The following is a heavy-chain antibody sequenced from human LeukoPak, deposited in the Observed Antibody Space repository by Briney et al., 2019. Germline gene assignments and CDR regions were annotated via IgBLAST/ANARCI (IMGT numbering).Heavy chain of an antibody. Sequence: SETLSLTCTVSGGSISSYYWSWIRQPPGKGLEWIGEVNHSGSTNYNPSLKSRVTTSIDTSKNQFSLKLSSVTAADTAVYYCARGGEVTTVTSEYDYWGQGILVTVSS. CDR3: ARGGEVTTVTSEYDY. V-gene: IGHV4-34*01. CDR2: VNHSGST. D-gene: IGHD4-17*01. J-gene: IGHJ4*02. CDR1: GGSISSYY.